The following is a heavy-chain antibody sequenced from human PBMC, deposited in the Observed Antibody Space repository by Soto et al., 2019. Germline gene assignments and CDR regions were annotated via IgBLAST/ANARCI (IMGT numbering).Heavy chain of an antibody. CDR1: GFTYSSYS. D-gene: IGHD3-22*01. CDR3: ARVGGSRYKLQGRDY. CDR2: ISSSSSYI. V-gene: IGHV3-21*01. Sequence: EVQLVESGGGLVKPGGSLRLSCAASGFTYSSYSMNWVRQAPGKGLEWVSSISSSSSYIYYADSVKGRFTISRDNAKNSLYLQMNSLRAEDTAVYYCARVGGSRYKLQGRDYWGQGTLVTVSS. J-gene: IGHJ4*02.